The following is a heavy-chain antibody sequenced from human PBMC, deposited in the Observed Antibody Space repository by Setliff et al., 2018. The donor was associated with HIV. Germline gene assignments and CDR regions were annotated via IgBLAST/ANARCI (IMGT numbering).Heavy chain of an antibody. CDR1: GFTFSTFA. Sequence: GGSLRLSCVASGFTFSTFAMHWVRQAPGKGLEWVSVISYDATRISYADSVKGRFTISRDNSKNTLYLQMNSLRVEDTAVYYCARGTPMGYWGQGTLVTVSS. CDR2: ISYDATRI. CDR3: ARGTPMGY. V-gene: IGHV3-30*01. J-gene: IGHJ4*02.